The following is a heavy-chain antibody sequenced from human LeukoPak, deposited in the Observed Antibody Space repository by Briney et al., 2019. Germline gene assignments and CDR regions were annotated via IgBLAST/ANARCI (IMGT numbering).Heavy chain of an antibody. Sequence: GGSLRLSCAASEFTFSSYSMNWVRQAPGKGLEWVSYITNSGNSKSYADSVKGRFTISRDNTKNSLYLQMNGLRAEDTAVYYCARGAYYYEDWGQGTLVTVSS. CDR1: EFTFSSYS. CDR3: ARGAYYYED. V-gene: IGHV3-48*01. J-gene: IGHJ4*02. CDR2: ITNSGNSK. D-gene: IGHD3-22*01.